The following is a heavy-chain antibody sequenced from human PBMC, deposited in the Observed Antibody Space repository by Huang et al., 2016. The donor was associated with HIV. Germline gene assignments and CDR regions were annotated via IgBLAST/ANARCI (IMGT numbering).Heavy chain of an antibody. Sequence: QVQLVQSGAEVKKPGASVKVSCKASGYTFSNYDINWVRQAPGQGLEWRVWMNPNSGNTGYARKCQGRVTMTRSTSISTAYMELSRLRFEDTAVYYCATLPPVNYGRSGGRVRDYWGQGSLVTVSS. J-gene: IGHJ4*02. D-gene: IGHD2-15*01. CDR3: ATLPPVNYGRSGGRVRDY. CDR2: MNPNSGNT. CDR1: GYTFSNYD. V-gene: IGHV1-8*01.